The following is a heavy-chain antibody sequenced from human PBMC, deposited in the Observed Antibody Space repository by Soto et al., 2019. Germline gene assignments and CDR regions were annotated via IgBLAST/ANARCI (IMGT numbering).Heavy chain of an antibody. CDR3: XXXXGSGYRAFDF. CDR2: INPILTMS. J-gene: IGHJ4*02. Sequence: QVQLVQSGAEVKKPGSSVKVSCKASGDTFSFYTINWVRQAPGLGLEWMGRINPILTMSNYAQKFQGRLTITADKSXXXAXXXXXXXXXXXXXMYXXXXXXGSGYRAFDFWGQGALVTVSS. CDR1: GDTFSFYT. V-gene: IGHV1-69*02. D-gene: IGHD6-13*01.